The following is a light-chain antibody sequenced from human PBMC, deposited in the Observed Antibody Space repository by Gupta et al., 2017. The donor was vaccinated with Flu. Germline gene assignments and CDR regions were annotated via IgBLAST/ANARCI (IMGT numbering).Light chain of an antibody. CDR1: ALTKKY. CDR2: EDS. J-gene: IGLJ3*02. CDR3: CSTERSGNNRL. Sequence: SSALPPPPSVSVSPGQTARTTFSGDALTKKYAYWYPPKAGQAPVLVIYEDSKRPSGIPARFSGSSSGTSASLTISEAQGEDEADYYCCSTERSGNNRLFGGGTKLTVL. V-gene: IGLV3-10*01.